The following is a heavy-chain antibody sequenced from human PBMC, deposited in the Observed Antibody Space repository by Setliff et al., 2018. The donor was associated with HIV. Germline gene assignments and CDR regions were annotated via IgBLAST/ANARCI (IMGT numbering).Heavy chain of an antibody. V-gene: IGHV4-59*08. CDR3: ARRRSVALSPFDY. J-gene: IGHJ4*02. CDR2: VYFSGTA. CDR1: GGSMSGYY. Sequence: KPSETLSLTCSVSGGSMSGYYWSWIRQPPGNGLEYIGDVYFSGTANYNSSLKSRVTISIDTSRSHFSLRPTSVTAADTAVYYCARRRSVALSPFDYWGQGALVTVSS.